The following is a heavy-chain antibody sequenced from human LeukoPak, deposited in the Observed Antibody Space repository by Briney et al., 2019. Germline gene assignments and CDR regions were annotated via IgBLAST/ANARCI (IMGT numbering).Heavy chain of an antibody. J-gene: IGHJ3*02. CDR2: IYHSGST. CDR3: AREGSRGAFDI. Sequence: SETLSLTCTVSGGSIRSYYWSWIRQPPGKGLEWIGEIYHSGSTNYNPSLKSRVTISVDKSKNQFSLKLSSVTAADTAVYYCAREGSRGAFDIWGQGTMVTVSS. CDR1: GGSIRSYY. V-gene: IGHV4-59*12.